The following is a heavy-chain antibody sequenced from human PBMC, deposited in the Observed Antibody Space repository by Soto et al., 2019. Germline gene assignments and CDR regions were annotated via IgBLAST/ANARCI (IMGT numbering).Heavy chain of an antibody. CDR2: IYYSGST. V-gene: IGHV4-31*03. CDR3: ARAEGSGWYPKPSAYFDY. J-gene: IGHJ4*02. Sequence: SETLSLTCTVSGGSISSGGYYWSWIRQHPGKGLEWIGYIYYSGSTYYNPSLKSRVTISVDTSKNQFSLKLSSVTAADTAVYYCARAEGSGWYPKPSAYFDYWGQGTLVTVS. CDR1: GGSISSGGYY. D-gene: IGHD6-19*01.